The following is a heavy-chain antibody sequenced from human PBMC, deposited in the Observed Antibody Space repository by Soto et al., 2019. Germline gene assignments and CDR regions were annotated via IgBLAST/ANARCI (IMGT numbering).Heavy chain of an antibody. D-gene: IGHD6-13*01. J-gene: IGHJ6*02. CDR1: GFTFSSYA. CDR2: ISGSGGST. Sequence: GGSLRLSCAASGFTFSSYAMSWVRQAPGKGLEWVSAISGSGGSTYYADSVKGRFTISRDNSKNTLYLQMNSLRAEDTAVYYCAKATISWYGEDYYYYGMDVWGQGTTVTVSS. V-gene: IGHV3-23*01. CDR3: AKATISWYGEDYYYYGMDV.